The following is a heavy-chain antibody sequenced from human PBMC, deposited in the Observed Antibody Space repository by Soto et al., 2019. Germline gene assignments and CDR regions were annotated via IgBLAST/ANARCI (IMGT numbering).Heavy chain of an antibody. Sequence: ASVKVSCKASGYTFTSYAMHWVRQAPGQRLEWMGWINAGNGNTKYSQKFQGRVTITRDTSASTAYMELSSLRSDDTAVYYCARKGLFVHWFDPWGQGTLVTVSS. J-gene: IGHJ5*02. CDR3: ARKGLFVHWFDP. D-gene: IGHD3-10*02. CDR1: GYTFTSYA. CDR2: INAGNGNT. V-gene: IGHV1-3*01.